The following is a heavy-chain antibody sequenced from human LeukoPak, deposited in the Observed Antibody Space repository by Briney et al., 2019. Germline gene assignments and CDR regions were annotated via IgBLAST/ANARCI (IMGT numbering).Heavy chain of an antibody. D-gene: IGHD6-13*01. CDR2: IYSSGST. CDR3: ASSPGIAAARGLYYFDY. V-gene: IGHV4-39*01. Sequence: SETLSLTCTVSGGSISSTTYYWGWIRQPPGKGLEWIGSIYSSGSTYYNPSLNSRVTISVDTSMDQFSLKLSSVTAADTAVYYCASSPGIAAARGLYYFDYWGQGTLVTVSS. J-gene: IGHJ4*02. CDR1: GGSISSTTYY.